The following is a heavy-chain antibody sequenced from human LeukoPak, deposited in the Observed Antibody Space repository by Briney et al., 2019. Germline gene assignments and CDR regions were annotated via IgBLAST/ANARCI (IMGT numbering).Heavy chain of an antibody. CDR2: ISAYNGNT. CDR1: GYTFTSYG. CDR3: ARDRAPPYYYYGMDV. Sequence: ASVKVSCKASGYTFTSYGISWVRQAPGQGLEWMGLISAYNGNTNYAQKLQGRVTMTTDTSTSTAYMELRSLRSDDTAVYHCARDRAPPYYYYGMDVWGKGTTVTVSS. J-gene: IGHJ6*04. V-gene: IGHV1-18*04.